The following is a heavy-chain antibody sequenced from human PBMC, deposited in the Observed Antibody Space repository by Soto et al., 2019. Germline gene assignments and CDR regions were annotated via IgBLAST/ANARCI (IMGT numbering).Heavy chain of an antibody. Sequence: GGSLRLSCAASGFTFSSYSMNWVRQAPGKGLEWVSSISSSSSYIYYADSVKGRFTISRDNAKNSLYLQMNSLRAEDTAVYYCARARRIAAAGTKKYNWFDPWGQGTLVTVSS. CDR2: ISSSSSYI. CDR3: ARARRIAAAGTKKYNWFDP. CDR1: GFTFSSYS. V-gene: IGHV3-21*01. D-gene: IGHD6-13*01. J-gene: IGHJ5*02.